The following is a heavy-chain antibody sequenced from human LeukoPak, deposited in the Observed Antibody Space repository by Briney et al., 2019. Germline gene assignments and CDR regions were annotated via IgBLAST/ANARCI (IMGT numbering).Heavy chain of an antibody. CDR1: GFTFSRFA. CDR3: ARESNLGSGSLWHRAIDF. Sequence: GGSLTLSCPASGFTFSRFAMHWVRQAPAKGLEGVAVVSYDGGSKYYADFVKGRLTISRDNSKNTLFLQVGSLRADDTAVYYCARESNLGSGSLWHRAIDFWGQGTLVTVSS. J-gene: IGHJ4*02. V-gene: IGHV3-30*04. CDR2: VSYDGGSK. D-gene: IGHD3-10*01.